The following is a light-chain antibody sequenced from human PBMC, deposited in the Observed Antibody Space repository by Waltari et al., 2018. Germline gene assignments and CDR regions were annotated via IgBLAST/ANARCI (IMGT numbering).Light chain of an antibody. CDR3: QQSYNDPTT. CDR1: QNIDNY. CDR2: SAS. Sequence: DIQMTQSPSSLSASVGDRVTIACRASQNIDNYLSWNHQKPGEAPRLLIFSASSPHSGVPSRFTGSGSETYFALTIGGLQPEDSGIYYCQQSYNDPTTFGQGTRVQV. J-gene: IGKJ1*01. V-gene: IGKV1-39*01.